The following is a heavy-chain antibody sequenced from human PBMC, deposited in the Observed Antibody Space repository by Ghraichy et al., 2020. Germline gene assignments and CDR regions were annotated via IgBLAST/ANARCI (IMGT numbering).Heavy chain of an antibody. CDR3: ARGRMITFGGVQKSYYYYYGMDV. Sequence: SETLSLTCAVYGGSFSGYYWSWIRQPPGKGLEWIGEINHSGSTNYNPSLKSRVTISVDTSKNQFSLKLSSVTAADTAVYYCARGRMITFGGVQKSYYYYYGMDVWGQGTTVTVSS. CDR2: INHSGST. CDR1: GGSFSGYY. D-gene: IGHD3-16*01. V-gene: IGHV4-34*01. J-gene: IGHJ6*02.